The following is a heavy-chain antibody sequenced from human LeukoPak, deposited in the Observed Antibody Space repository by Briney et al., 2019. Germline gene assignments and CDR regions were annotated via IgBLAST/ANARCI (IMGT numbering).Heavy chain of an antibody. V-gene: IGHV3-33*01. Sequence: PERSLRLSCAASGFTFSSYGMHWVRQAPGKGLEWVAVIWYDGSNKYYADSVKGRFTISRDNSKNTLFLQMNSLRAEDTAVYYCARDFVAYDSSGYPPFVDYWGQGTLVTVSS. D-gene: IGHD3-22*01. CDR2: IWYDGSNK. J-gene: IGHJ4*02. CDR3: ARDFVAYDSSGYPPFVDY. CDR1: GFTFSSYG.